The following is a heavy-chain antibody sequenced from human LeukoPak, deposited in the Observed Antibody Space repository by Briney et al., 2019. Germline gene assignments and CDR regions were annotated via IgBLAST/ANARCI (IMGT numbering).Heavy chain of an antibody. Sequence: ASVKVSCKASGYTFTSYDINWVRQATGQGLEWMGIINPSGGSTSYAQKFQGRVTMTRDTSTSTVYMELSSLRSEDTAVYYCARSSPRLQENAFDIWGQGTMVTVSS. CDR1: GYTFTSYD. CDR3: ARSSPRLQENAFDI. CDR2: INPSGGST. V-gene: IGHV1-46*01. J-gene: IGHJ3*02. D-gene: IGHD4-11*01.